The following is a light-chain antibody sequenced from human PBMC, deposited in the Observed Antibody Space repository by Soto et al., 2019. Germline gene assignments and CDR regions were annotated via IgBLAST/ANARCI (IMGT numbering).Light chain of an antibody. Sequence: QSVLAQPSSVSGSPGQSITISCTGTSTDVGGYNYVSWYQHHPGKGPKPIIYEVSNRPSGVSDRFSGSKSGNKASLIISNLEAEDESEYYCGSYTSTDTPFVCGTGTKVPS. CDR3: GSYTSTDTPFV. CDR2: EVS. CDR1: STDVGGYNY. J-gene: IGLJ1*01. V-gene: IGLV2-14*01.